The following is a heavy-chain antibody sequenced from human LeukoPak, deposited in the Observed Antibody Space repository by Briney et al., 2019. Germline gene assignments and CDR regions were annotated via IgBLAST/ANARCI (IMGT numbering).Heavy chain of an antibody. J-gene: IGHJ4*02. Sequence: PGGSLRLSCAASGFTFRSYAMSWVRQAPGKGLEWVSAISGSGGSTYDADSVKGRFTISRDNAKNSLYLQMNSLRDEDTAVYYCASEAGYGRPGGGYWGQGTLVTVSS. CDR1: GFTFRSYA. V-gene: IGHV3-23*01. D-gene: IGHD5-18*01. CDR2: ISGSGGST. CDR3: ASEAGYGRPGGGY.